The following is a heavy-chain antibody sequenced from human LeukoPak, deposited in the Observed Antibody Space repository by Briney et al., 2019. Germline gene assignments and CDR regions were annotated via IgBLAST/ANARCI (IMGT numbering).Heavy chain of an antibody. CDR3: ARDPNHYYDSSGYYGDY. CDR1: GYTFTSYG. J-gene: IGHJ4*02. CDR2: INTNTGNP. D-gene: IGHD3-22*01. V-gene: IGHV7-4-1*02. Sequence: ASVKVSCKASGYTFTSYGISWVRQAPGQGLERMGWINTNTGNPTYAQGFTGRFVFSLDTSVSTTYLQISSLKAEGTAVYYCARDPNHYYDSSGYYGDYWGQGTLVTVSS.